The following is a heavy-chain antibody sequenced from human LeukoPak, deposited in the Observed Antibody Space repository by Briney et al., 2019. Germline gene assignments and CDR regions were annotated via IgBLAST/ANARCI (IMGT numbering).Heavy chain of an antibody. CDR3: AKDPYSSGQFDP. CDR2: ISEDGGST. D-gene: IGHD6-19*01. CDR1: GFTFDDAA. Sequence: GGSLRLSCAASGFTFDDAAMHWVRQAPGKGLEWVSLISEDGGSTYYADSVKGRFTISRDNSKNSLYLQMNSLRTEDTALYYCAKDPYSSGQFDPWGQGTLVTVSS. J-gene: IGHJ5*02. V-gene: IGHV3-43*02.